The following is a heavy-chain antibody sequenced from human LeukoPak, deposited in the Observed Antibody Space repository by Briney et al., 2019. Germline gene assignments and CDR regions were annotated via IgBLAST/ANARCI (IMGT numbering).Heavy chain of an antibody. D-gene: IGHD3-10*01. CDR2: ISSSSSYI. CDR1: GFTFSSYS. J-gene: IGHJ4*02. V-gene: IGHV3-21*01. CDR3: ARDRAQTGDY. Sequence: GGSLRLSCAASGFTFSSYSMNWVRQAPGKGLEWVSSISSSSSYIYYADSVKGRFAISRDNAKNSLYLQMNSLRAEDTAVYYCARDRAQTGDYWGQGTLVTVSS.